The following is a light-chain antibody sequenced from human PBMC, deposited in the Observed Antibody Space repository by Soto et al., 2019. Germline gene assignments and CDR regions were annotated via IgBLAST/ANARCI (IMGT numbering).Light chain of an antibody. Sequence: QSVLTQPASVSGSPGQSITISCTGTSSDVGGYDYVSWYQLHPGKAPKLMVFEVNNRPSGVSYRFSGSKSGNTASLTISGLQAEDEADYFCSSYSISTAYLFGTGTKGTVL. V-gene: IGLV2-14*01. CDR3: SSYSISTAYL. CDR2: EVN. CDR1: SSDVGGYDY. J-gene: IGLJ1*01.